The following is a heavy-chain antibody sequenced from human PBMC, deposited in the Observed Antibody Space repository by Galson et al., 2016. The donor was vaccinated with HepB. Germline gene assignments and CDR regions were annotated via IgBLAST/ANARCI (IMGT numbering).Heavy chain of an antibody. CDR1: GYTLTELS. CDR3: ASIPPNRDCTGTSCYDYGMDV. V-gene: IGHV1-24*01. J-gene: IGHJ6*02. D-gene: IGHD2-2*01. CDR2: FDPEDGET. Sequence: SVKVSCKVSGYTLTELSMHWVRQAPGKGLEWMGGFDPEDGETIYAQKFQDRVTMTEDTSTDTAYMELSSLRSEDTAVYYCASIPPNRDCTGTSCYDYGMDVWGQGTTVTVSS.